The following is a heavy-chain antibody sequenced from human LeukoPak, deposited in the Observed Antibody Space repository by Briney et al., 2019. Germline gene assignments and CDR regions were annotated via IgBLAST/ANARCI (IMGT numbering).Heavy chain of an antibody. D-gene: IGHD6-13*01. CDR2: IYYSGST. Sequence: PSETLSLTCTVSGGSISSSSYYWGWIRQPPGKGLEWIGSIYYSGSTYYNPSLKSRVTISVDTSKNQFSLKLSSVTAADTAVYYCARGGYSSSWYRPPIYYYYYMDVWGKGTTVTVSS. CDR1: GGSISSSSYY. J-gene: IGHJ6*03. V-gene: IGHV4-39*07. CDR3: ARGGYSSSWYRPPIYYYYYMDV.